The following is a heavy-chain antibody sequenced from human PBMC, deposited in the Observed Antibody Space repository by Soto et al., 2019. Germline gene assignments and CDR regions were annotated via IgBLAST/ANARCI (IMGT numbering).Heavy chain of an antibody. CDR2: IYYSGST. D-gene: IGHD3-3*01. J-gene: IGHJ6*03. CDR3: ARTFGVSQYYYYYYMDV. Sequence: PLETLSLTCTVSGGSSSSYYWSWIRQPPGKGLEWIGYIYYSGSTNYNPSLKSRVTISVDTSKNQFSLKLSSVTAADTAVYYCARTFGVSQYYYYYYMDVWGKGTTVTVSS. CDR1: GGSSSSYY. V-gene: IGHV4-59*08.